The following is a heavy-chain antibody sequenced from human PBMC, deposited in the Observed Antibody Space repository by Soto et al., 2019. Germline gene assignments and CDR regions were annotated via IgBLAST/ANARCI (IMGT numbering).Heavy chain of an antibody. CDR2: IYYSGST. CDR1: GGSISSYY. V-gene: IGHV4-59*01. Sequence: SLTCTVSGGSISSYYWSWIRQPPGKGLEWIGYIYYSGSTNYNPSLKSRVTISVDTSKNQFSLKLSSVTAADTAVYYCARLVGGIQLWPDYWGQGTLVTVSS. D-gene: IGHD5-18*01. CDR3: ARLVGGIQLWPDY. J-gene: IGHJ4*02.